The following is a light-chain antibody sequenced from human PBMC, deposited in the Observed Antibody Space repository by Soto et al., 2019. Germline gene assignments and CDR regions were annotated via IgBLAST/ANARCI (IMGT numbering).Light chain of an antibody. J-gene: IGLJ3*02. CDR3: SSYTSSSTLV. CDR1: SSDVGDNY. Sequence: QSALTQPPSASGSPGQSVTISCTGTSSDVGDNYVSWYQQHPGKAPKLMIYEVSNRPSGVSNRFSGSKSGNTASLTISGLQAEDEADYYCSSYTSSSTLVFGGGTKVTVL. V-gene: IGLV2-14*01. CDR2: EVS.